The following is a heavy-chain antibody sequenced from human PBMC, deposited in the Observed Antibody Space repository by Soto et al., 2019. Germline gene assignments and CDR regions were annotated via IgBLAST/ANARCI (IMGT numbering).Heavy chain of an antibody. J-gene: IGHJ6*02. V-gene: IGHV3-30*18. D-gene: IGHD4-17*01. Sequence: GVSLRLSCAASGFTFSSYGMHWVRQAPGRGLEWVAVISYDGSNKYYADSVKGRFTISRDNSKNTLYLQMNSLRAEDTAVYYCAKEQHGDYYYYGMDVWGQGTTVTVSS. CDR2: ISYDGSNK. CDR3: AKEQHGDYYYYGMDV. CDR1: GFTFSSYG.